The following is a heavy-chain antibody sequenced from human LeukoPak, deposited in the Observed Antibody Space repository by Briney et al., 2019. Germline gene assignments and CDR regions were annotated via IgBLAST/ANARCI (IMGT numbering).Heavy chain of an antibody. D-gene: IGHD5-12*01. Sequence: GESLRISCKGSGYSFTSYWISWVRQMPGKGLEWMGRIDPGDSYTNYSPSFQGHVTISADKSINTAYLQWASLKASDTAMYYCSTARAFDSRSFDYWGQGSLVTVSS. CDR1: GYSFTSYW. CDR3: STARAFDSRSFDY. J-gene: IGHJ4*02. V-gene: IGHV5-10-1*01. CDR2: IDPGDSYT.